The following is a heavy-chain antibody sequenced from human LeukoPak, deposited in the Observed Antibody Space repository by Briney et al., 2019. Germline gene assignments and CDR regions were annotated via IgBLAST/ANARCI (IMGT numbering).Heavy chain of an antibody. V-gene: IGHV4-39*07. J-gene: IGHJ5*02. CDR3: ARVKVVVITFWFDP. CDR2: IYYSGST. Sequence: SETLSLTCTVSGGSISSSSYYWGWIRQPPGKGLEWIGSIYYSGSTNYNPSLKSRVTISVDTSKNQFSLKLSSVTAADTAVYYCARVKVVVITFWFDPWGQGTLVTVSS. D-gene: IGHD3-22*01. CDR1: GGSISSSSYY.